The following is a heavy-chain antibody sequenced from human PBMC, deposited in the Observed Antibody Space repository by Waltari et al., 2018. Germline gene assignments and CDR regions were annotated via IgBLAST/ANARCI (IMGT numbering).Heavy chain of an antibody. CDR2: ISWNSGSI. CDR1: GFTFDDYA. V-gene: IGHV3-9*01. J-gene: IGHJ4*02. D-gene: IGHD2-21*02. CDR3: AKDRSAVVTPTFDY. Sequence: EVQLVESGGGLVQPGRSLRLSCADSGFTFDDYAMPWVRQAPGKGLEWVSGISWNSGSIVYADSVKGRFTISRDNAKNSLYLQMNSLRAEDTALYYCAKDRSAVVTPTFDYWGQGTLVTVSS.